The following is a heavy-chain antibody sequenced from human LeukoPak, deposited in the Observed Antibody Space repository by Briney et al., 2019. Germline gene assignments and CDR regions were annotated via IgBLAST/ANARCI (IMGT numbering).Heavy chain of an antibody. CDR1: GGSISSYY. CDR3: AAGYNYGTDAFDI. CDR2: IYNSGST. V-gene: IGHV4-59*01. J-gene: IGHJ3*02. D-gene: IGHD5-18*01. Sequence: SETLSLTCTVSGGSISSYYWSWIRQPPGKGLEWIGYIYNSGSTDYNPSLKSRVTISVDTSKNQFSLRLSSVTAADTAVYFCAAGYNYGTDAFDIWGQGIMVTVSS.